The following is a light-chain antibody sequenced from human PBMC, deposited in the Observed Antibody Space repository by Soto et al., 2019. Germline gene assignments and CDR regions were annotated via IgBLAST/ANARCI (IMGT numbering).Light chain of an antibody. CDR2: GAS. V-gene: IGKV3-15*01. CDR1: QSVGSN. Sequence: EMVMTQSPATLSVSPGDGATLSCRASQSVGSNLAWFQQKPGQAPRLLIYGASTRATGIPARFSGSGSGTEFTLTISSLQSEDFAVYYCQKYYNWPRTFGQGTKLEIK. J-gene: IGKJ2*01. CDR3: QKYYNWPRT.